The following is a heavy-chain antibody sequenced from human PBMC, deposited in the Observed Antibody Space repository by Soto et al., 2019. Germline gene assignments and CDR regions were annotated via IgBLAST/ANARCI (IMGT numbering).Heavy chain of an antibody. Sequence: ASGKVSCKASGYTFTSYGISWVRQAPGQGLEWMGWISAYNGNTNYAQKLQGRVTMTTDTSTSTAYMELRSLRSDDPAVYYCARDEVVVVAATVGDAFDIWGQXTMGTVSS. J-gene: IGHJ3*02. D-gene: IGHD2-15*01. CDR2: ISAYNGNT. CDR1: GYTFTSYG. CDR3: ARDEVVVVAATVGDAFDI. V-gene: IGHV1-18*01.